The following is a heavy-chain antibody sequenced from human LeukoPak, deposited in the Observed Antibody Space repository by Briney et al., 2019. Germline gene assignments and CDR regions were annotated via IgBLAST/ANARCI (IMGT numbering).Heavy chain of an antibody. V-gene: IGHV3-30*18. CDR2: ISYDGSNK. Sequence: GRSLRLSCAASGFTFSSYGMHWVRQAPGKGLEWVAVISYDGSNKYYADSVKGRFTISRDNSKNTLYLQMNSLRAEDTAVYYCAKDLTYYDILTGYSHWGQGTLVTVSP. CDR1: GFTFSSYG. J-gene: IGHJ4*02. CDR3: AKDLTYYDILTGYSH. D-gene: IGHD3-9*01.